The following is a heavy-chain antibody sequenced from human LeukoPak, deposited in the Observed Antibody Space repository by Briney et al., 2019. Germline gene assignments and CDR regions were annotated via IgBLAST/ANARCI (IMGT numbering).Heavy chain of an antibody. CDR2: IDSTGST. CDR3: ARRERLGYSYGRGTLDI. D-gene: IGHD5-18*01. J-gene: IGHJ3*02. CDR1: GILVSSNY. Sequence: GGSLRLSCVASGILVSSNYMSWVRQAPGKGLEWVSFIDSTGSTYYADSVKGKFTISRDNSRNTLYLQMNSLRVEDTAVYYCARRERLGYSYGRGTLDIWGQGTMVTVSS. V-gene: IGHV3-66*01.